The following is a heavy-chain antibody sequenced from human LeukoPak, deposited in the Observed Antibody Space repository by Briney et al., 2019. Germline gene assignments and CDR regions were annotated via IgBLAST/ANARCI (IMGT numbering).Heavy chain of an antibody. CDR1: GGSISSYY. CDR2: IYYSGST. CDR3: AREDSLSRRLGAFDI. V-gene: IGHV4-59*01. Sequence: SETLSLTCTVSGGSISSYYWSWIRQPPGKGLEWIGYIYYSGSTNYNPSLKSRVTISVDTSKNQFSLKLSSVTAADTAVYYCAREDSLSRRLGAFDIWGQGTMVTVSS. J-gene: IGHJ3*02. D-gene: IGHD2/OR15-2a*01.